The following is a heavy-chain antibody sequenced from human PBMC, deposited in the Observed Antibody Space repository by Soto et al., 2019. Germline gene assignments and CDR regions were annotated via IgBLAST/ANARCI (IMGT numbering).Heavy chain of an antibody. V-gene: IGHV1-69*13. Sequence: SVKVSCKASGGTFSSYAISWVRQAPGQGLEWMGGIIPIFGTANYAQKFQGRVTITADESTSTAYMELSSLRSEDTAVYYCAGCGGDCFSGNGDGYYFDYWGQGTLVTVSS. J-gene: IGHJ4*02. CDR2: IIPIFGTA. D-gene: IGHD2-21*02. CDR3: AGCGGDCFSGNGDGYYFDY. CDR1: GGTFSSYA.